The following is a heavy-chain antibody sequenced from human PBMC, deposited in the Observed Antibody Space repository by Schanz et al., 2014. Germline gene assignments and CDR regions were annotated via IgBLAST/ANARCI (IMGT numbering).Heavy chain of an antibody. CDR3: ARDLRRTFLFDY. V-gene: IGHV3-23*01. D-gene: IGHD3-16*01. Sequence: EVQLLESGGGLVEPGGSLRLSCAASGFSFSSYAMGWVRQARGKGLEWVSAINESHSTIYYADSVRGRFTISRDNAKNSLYLQMDSLRAEDTAVYYCARDLRRTFLFDYWGQGTLVTVSS. CDR1: GFSFSSYA. CDR2: INESHSTI. J-gene: IGHJ4*02.